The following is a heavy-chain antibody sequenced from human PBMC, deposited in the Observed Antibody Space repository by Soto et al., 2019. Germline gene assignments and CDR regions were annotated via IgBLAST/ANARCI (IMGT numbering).Heavy chain of an antibody. Sequence: QVQLVQSGAEVKKPGSSVKVSCKASGGTFSSYAISWVRQAPGQGLEWMGGIIPTFGTANYAQKFQGRVTLSADESTSTAYMELSRLGSEDTAVYYCGRSPPERTMVRGATPRARYYYYYGMEVWGQGTTVTVSS. D-gene: IGHD3-10*01. CDR2: IIPTFGTA. J-gene: IGHJ6*02. CDR3: GRSPPERTMVRGATPRARYYYYYGMEV. V-gene: IGHV1-69*01. CDR1: GGTFSSYA.